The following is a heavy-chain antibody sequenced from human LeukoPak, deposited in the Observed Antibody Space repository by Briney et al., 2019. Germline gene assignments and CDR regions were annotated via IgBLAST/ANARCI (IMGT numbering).Heavy chain of an antibody. Sequence: ASVKVSCKASGYTFTSYYIHWVRQAPGQGLEWVGIIISSGGGTSYAQKFQGRVTMTRDTSTTTVYMELSSLRSEDTAVYYCARDGSGWPSIAFDYWGQGTLVTVSS. V-gene: IGHV1-46*01. D-gene: IGHD6-19*01. CDR2: IISSGGGT. J-gene: IGHJ4*02. CDR1: GYTFTSYY. CDR3: ARDGSGWPSIAFDY.